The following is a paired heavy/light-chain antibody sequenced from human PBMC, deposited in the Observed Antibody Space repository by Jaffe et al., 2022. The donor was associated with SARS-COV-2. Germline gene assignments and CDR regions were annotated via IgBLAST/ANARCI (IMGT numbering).Heavy chain of an antibody. V-gene: IGHV3-73*01. Sequence: EVQLVESGGGLVQPGGSLKLSCEASGFTFTDSTMHWVRQPSGKGLEWVGRIREKAKNYATSYAASVKGRFTISRDDSKNTAYLQMNSLKTEDTAVYYCIRRWSIDTSGHVWVDCWGQGTLVTVSS. CDR3: IRRWSIDTSGHVWVDC. D-gene: IGHD3-22*01. CDR1: GFTFTDST. CDR2: IREKAKNYAT. J-gene: IGHJ4*02.
Light chain of an antibody. CDR2: NNS. Sequence: QSVLTQPPSASGTPGQRVTISCSGSNSNVGNSPVNWYQQFPGTAPKLLIYNNSQRPSGVPDRFSGSKSGTSASLAISGLQSEDEADYYCAAWDDSLNGRVFGGGTKLTVL. CDR1: NSNVGNSP. V-gene: IGLV1-44*01. J-gene: IGLJ3*02. CDR3: AAWDDSLNGRV.